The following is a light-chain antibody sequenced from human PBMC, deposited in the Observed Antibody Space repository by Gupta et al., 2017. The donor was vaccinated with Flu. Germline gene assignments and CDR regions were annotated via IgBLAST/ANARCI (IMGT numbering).Light chain of an antibody. CDR1: SSDVGGYNY. Sequence: TSSDVGGYNYVSWYQHHPGKAPKLMIYEVNKRPSGVPDRFSGSKSGNTASLTVSGLQAEDEADYYCSSYAGSNNLVFGGGTKLTVL. CDR3: SSYAGSNNLV. CDR2: EVN. J-gene: IGLJ2*01. V-gene: IGLV2-8*01.